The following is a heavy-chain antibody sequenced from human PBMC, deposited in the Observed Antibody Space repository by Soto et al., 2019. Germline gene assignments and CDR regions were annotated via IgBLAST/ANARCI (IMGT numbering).Heavy chain of an antibody. CDR3: TTSPWEPDYYYYGMDV. CDR2: IKSKTEGGTT. Sequence: EVQLVESGGGLVKPGGSLRLSCAASGFTFSNAWMNWVRQAPGKGLEWVGRIKSKTEGGTTDYAAPVKGRFTISRDDLKNTLYLQMNSLKTEDTAVYYCTTSPWEPDYYYYGMDVWGQGTTVTVSS. CDR1: GFTFSNAW. D-gene: IGHD1-26*01. J-gene: IGHJ6*02. V-gene: IGHV3-15*07.